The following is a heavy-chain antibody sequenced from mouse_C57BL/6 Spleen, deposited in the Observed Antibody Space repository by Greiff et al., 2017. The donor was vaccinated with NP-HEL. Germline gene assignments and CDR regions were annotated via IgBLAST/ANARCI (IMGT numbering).Heavy chain of an antibody. CDR3: ARKALGFPAFDD. D-gene: IGHD3-2*02. CDR1: GYTFTSYW. CDR2: IDPSDSYT. V-gene: IGHV1-69*01. Sequence: QVQLQQPGAELVMPGASVKLSCKASGYTFTSYWMHWVKQRPGQGLEWIGEIDPSDSYTNYNQKFKGKSTLTVDKSSSTAYMQLSSLTSEDSAVYYCARKALGFPAFDDWGQGTTLTVSS. J-gene: IGHJ2*01.